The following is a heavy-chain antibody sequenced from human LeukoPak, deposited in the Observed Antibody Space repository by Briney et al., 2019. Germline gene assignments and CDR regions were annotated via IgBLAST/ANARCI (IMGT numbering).Heavy chain of an antibody. CDR2: IIPILGIA. CDR3: ASRDGYNKTFDY. V-gene: IGHV1-69*04. J-gene: IGHJ4*02. Sequence: ASVKVSCKASGGTFSSYAISWVRQAPGQGLEWMGRIIPILGIANYAQKFQGRVTITADKSTSTAYMELSSLRSEDTAVYYCASRDGYNKTFDYWGQGTLVTVSS. CDR1: GGTFSSYA. D-gene: IGHD5-12*01.